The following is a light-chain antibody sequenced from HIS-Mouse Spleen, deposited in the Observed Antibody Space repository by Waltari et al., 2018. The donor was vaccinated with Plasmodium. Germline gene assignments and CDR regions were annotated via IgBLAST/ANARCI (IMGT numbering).Light chain of an antibody. CDR2: AAS. Sequence: VTITCRASQGISSYLAWYQQKPGKAPKLLIYAASTLQSGDPSRFSGSGSGTEFTLTISSLQPEDFATYYCQQLNSYPYTFGQGTKLEIK. CDR3: QQLNSYPYT. J-gene: IGKJ2*01. V-gene: IGKV1-9*01. CDR1: QGISSY.